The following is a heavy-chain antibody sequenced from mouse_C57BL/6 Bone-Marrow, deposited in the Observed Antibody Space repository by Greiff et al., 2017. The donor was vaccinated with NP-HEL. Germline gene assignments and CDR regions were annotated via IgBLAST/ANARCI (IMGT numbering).Heavy chain of an antibody. V-gene: IGHV6-6*01. D-gene: IGHD2-5*01. Sequence: EVKLMESGGGLVQPGGSMKLSCAASGFTFSDAWMDWVRQSPEKGLEWVAEIRNKANNHATYYAESVKGRFTISRDDSKSSVYLQMNSLRAEDTGIYYCTRWGYSKGGYFDVWGTGTTVTVSS. J-gene: IGHJ1*03. CDR2: IRNKANNHAT. CDR1: GFTFSDAW. CDR3: TRWGYSKGGYFDV.